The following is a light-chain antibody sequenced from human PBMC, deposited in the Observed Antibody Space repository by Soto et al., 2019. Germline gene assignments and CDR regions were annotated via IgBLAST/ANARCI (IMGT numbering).Light chain of an antibody. Sequence: DIQMTQSPSSLSASVGDRVTITCRASQSIYSSLTWYHQKPGKAPKLLIYAASNLQSGVPSRFSGSGSGTDFTLSISSLQPEDFATYYCQQNYSAPYTFGQGTKLEI. CDR2: AAS. J-gene: IGKJ2*01. V-gene: IGKV1-39*01. CDR1: QSIYSS. CDR3: QQNYSAPYT.